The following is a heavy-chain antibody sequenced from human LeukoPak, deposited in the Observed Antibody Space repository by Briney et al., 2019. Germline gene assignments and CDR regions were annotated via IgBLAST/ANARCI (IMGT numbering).Heavy chain of an antibody. CDR1: GGSISSYY. Sequence: SETLSLTCTVSGGSISSYYWSWIREPPGKGLEWIGYIYTSESTNYNPSLKSRVTISVDTTKNQFSLKLSSVTAADMAVYYCAKRGYSYGYDPWGQGTLVTVSS. D-gene: IGHD5-18*01. J-gene: IGHJ5*02. CDR3: AKRGYSYGYDP. CDR2: IYTSEST. V-gene: IGHV4-4*09.